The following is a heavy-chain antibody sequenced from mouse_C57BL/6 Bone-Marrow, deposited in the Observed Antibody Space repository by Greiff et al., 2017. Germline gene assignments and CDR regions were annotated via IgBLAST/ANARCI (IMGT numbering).Heavy chain of an antibody. V-gene: IGHV1-69*01. CDR3: ATGGGYYGDYAMDY. Sequence: VQLQQPGAELVMPGASVKLSCKASGYTFTSYWMHWVKQRPGQGLEWIGEIDPSDSYTNYNQKFKGKSTLTVDKSSSTAYMQLSRLASEDAAVYYCATGGGYYGDYAMDYWGQGTSVTVSS. CDR1: GYTFTSYW. J-gene: IGHJ4*01. D-gene: IGHD1-1*01. CDR2: IDPSDSYT.